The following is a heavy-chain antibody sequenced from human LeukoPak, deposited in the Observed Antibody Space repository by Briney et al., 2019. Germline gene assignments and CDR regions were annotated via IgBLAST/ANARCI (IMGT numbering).Heavy chain of an antibody. Sequence: SETLSLTCTVSGGSISSSSYYWGWIRQPPGKGLEWIGSTYYSGSTYYNPSLKSQATISVDTSKNQFSLKLSSVTAADTAVYYCASYPTGAPAFDIWGQGTMVTVSS. CDR2: TYYSGST. CDR3: ASYPTGAPAFDI. D-gene: IGHD4-17*01. CDR1: GGSISSSSYY. V-gene: IGHV4-39*07. J-gene: IGHJ3*02.